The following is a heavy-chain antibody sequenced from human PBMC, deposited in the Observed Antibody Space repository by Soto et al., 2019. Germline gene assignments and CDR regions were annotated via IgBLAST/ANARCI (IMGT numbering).Heavy chain of an antibody. J-gene: IGHJ4*02. CDR3: AREATLDN. CDR1: GFTFSSSA. CDR2: IWYDGSNK. V-gene: IGHV3-33*01. Sequence: GGSLRLSCAASGFTFSSSAMNWVRQAPGKGLEWVAVIWYDGSNKYYADSVKGRFTISRDNSKNTLYLQMNSLRAEDTAVYYCAREATLDNWGQGTLVTVSS.